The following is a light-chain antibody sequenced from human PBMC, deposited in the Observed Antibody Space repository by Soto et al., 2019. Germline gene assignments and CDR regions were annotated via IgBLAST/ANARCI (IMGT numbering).Light chain of an antibody. V-gene: IGKV3-15*01. Sequence: EIVMTQSPATLSFSPGERATLSCRASQAVRSDFAWYQQKPGQAPRLLIYGATIMATGVPARFSGSGSGTEFTLTISSLQSEDFAVYYCQQYNEWPLTFGGGTEVEIK. CDR1: QAVRSD. J-gene: IGKJ4*01. CDR2: GAT. CDR3: QQYNEWPLT.